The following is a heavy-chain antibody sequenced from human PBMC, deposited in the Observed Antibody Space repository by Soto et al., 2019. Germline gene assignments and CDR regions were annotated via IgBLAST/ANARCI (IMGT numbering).Heavy chain of an antibody. CDR2: IIPILGAP. D-gene: IGHD2-15*01. V-gene: IGHV1-69*06. CDR3: VSERKIVVRTLLSLDY. J-gene: IGHJ4*02. CDR1: GGNFDSYA. Sequence: QVQLVQSGAEVKKPGSSVRVSCKASGGNFDSYAINWVRQAPGQGLEWVGGIIPILGAPNYAQQFQDRVLITAVKSTSTVYMELGYLVSEDTAGYFCVSERKIVVRTLLSLDYWGQGTLVTVSS.